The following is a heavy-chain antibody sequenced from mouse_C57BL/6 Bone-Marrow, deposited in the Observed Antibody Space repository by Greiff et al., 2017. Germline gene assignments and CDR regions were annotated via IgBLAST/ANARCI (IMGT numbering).Heavy chain of an antibody. D-gene: IGHD3-1*01. CDR3: AREGYFWCFDV. CDR1: GYSITSGYY. Sequence: ESGPGLVKPSQSLSLTCSVTGYSITSGYYWNWIRQFPGNKLEWMGYISYDGSNNYNPSLKNRISITRDTSKNQFFLKLNSVTTEDTATYYCAREGYFWCFDVWGTGTTVTVSS. V-gene: IGHV3-6*01. J-gene: IGHJ1*03. CDR2: ISYDGSN.